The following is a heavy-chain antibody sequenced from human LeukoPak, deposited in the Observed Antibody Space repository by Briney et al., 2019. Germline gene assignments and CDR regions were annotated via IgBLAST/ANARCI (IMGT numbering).Heavy chain of an antibody. J-gene: IGHJ4*02. D-gene: IGHD5-24*01. CDR3: SRMDGYNEFDY. CDR1: TVSISSSSYY. CDR2: IYYSRRT. V-gene: IGHV4-39*01. Sequence: KASETVSLTCTVYTVSISSSSYYWGWLRQPPGKRLEWIGNIYYSRRTYNNPSLRSRVTISVDTSKNQCSLTLSSVTAADTAVYYCSRMDGYNEFDYWGQGTLVTVSS.